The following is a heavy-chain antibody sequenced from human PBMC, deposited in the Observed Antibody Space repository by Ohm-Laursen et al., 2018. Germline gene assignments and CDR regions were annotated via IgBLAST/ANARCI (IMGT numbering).Heavy chain of an antibody. CDR2: IKQDGGEK. CDR1: GFTFSSYS. J-gene: IGHJ4*02. D-gene: IGHD3-22*01. V-gene: IGHV3-7*01. Sequence: GSLRLSCTASGFTFSSYSMIWVRQAPGKGLEWVANIKQDGGEKNFADSVKGRFTISRDNAKNSLYLQMNSLRAEDTAVYYCARDNDYYDSSGPGYYFDYWGQGTLVTVSS. CDR3: ARDNDYYDSSGPGYYFDY.